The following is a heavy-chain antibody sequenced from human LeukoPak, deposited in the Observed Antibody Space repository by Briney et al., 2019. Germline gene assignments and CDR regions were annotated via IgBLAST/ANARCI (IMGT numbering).Heavy chain of an antibody. CDR2: IYYRGST. CDR3: ARQLNYDILTGYSNWFDP. D-gene: IGHD3-9*01. J-gene: IGHJ5*02. V-gene: IGHV4-59*08. Sequence: SETLSLTCTVSGGSISSYYWIWSRQPPGKGLEWFGYIYYRGSTNYNHSLTIRVTISVEAYKNQSSLKLGSVTAADTAVYYCARQLNYDILTGYSNWFDPWGQGTLVTGSS. CDR1: GGSISSYY.